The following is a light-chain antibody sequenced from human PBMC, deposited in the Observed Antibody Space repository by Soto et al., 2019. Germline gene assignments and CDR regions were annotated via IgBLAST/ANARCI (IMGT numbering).Light chain of an antibody. CDR3: QQRSNWPPT. J-gene: IGKJ4*01. V-gene: IGKV3-11*01. Sequence: EIELTQSPATLSLSPGERATLTCRASQSVSSYLAWYQQKPGQAPRLLIYDASNRATGIPARFSGSWSGTDFTLTISSLEPEDFAVYYCQQRSNWPPTFGGGTKVEIK. CDR2: DAS. CDR1: QSVSSY.